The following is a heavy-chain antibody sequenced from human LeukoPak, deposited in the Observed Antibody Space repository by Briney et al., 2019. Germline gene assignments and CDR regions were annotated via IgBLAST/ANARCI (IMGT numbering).Heavy chain of an antibody. D-gene: IGHD3-22*01. Sequence: PSETLSLTCTVSGGSINSRSDYWGWTRQPPGKGLEWIGSIYYSGSTHYNPSLKSRVNMSIDTSKNQFSLRLSSVTAADMAVYYCARRPGEYDGNDFDYWGQGTLVTVSS. CDR1: GGSINSRSDY. CDR3: ARRPGEYDGNDFDY. CDR2: IYYSGST. J-gene: IGHJ4*02. V-gene: IGHV4-39*01.